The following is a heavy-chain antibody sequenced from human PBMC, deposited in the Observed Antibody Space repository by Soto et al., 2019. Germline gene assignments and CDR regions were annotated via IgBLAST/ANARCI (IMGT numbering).Heavy chain of an antibody. Sequence: QVQLQESGPGLVKTSETLSLTCTVSGGSISNYYWTWIRQPPGKGLEWIGFIYYSGSTNYNPSLKSRVTISADTSKNQFSLKLISVTAADTAVYYCARGEGYAYGLDYWGQGTLVTVSS. CDR3: ARGEGYAYGLDY. D-gene: IGHD5-18*01. V-gene: IGHV4-59*01. CDR1: GGSISNYY. CDR2: IYYSGST. J-gene: IGHJ4*02.